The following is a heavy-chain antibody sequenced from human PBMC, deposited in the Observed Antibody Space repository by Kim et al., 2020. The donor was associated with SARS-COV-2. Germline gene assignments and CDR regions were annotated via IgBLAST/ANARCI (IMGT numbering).Heavy chain of an antibody. Sequence: GGSLRLSCAASGFSLSDSVMHWVRQASGKGLEWVGLVRSKAKNYATEYDASVKGRVTISRDDSKNTAYLQMNSLKTEDTAIYYCGTMGEVGWGQGTLVTV. CDR1: GFSLSDSV. D-gene: IGHD3-16*01. CDR3: GTMGEVG. J-gene: IGHJ4*02. V-gene: IGHV3-73*01. CDR2: VRSKAKNYAT.